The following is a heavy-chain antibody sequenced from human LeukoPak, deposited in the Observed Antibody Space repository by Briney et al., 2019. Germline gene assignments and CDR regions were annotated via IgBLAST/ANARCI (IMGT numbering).Heavy chain of an antibody. D-gene: IGHD1-26*01. CDR1: GGSISSGSYY. CDR2: IYTSGST. Sequence: PSETLSLTCTVSGGSISSGSYYWSWIRQPAGKGLEWIGRIYTSGSTNYNPSLKSRVTISVDTSKNQFSLKLSSVTAADTAVYYCASESLSGSYVWGQGTLVTVSS. J-gene: IGHJ4*02. V-gene: IGHV4-61*02. CDR3: ASESLSGSYV.